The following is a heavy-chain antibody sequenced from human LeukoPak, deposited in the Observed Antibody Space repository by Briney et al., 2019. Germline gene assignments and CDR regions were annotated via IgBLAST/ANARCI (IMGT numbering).Heavy chain of an antibody. D-gene: IGHD1-26*01. V-gene: IGHV1-69*04. Sequence: ASVKVSCKASGGTFSSYAISWVRQAPGQGLEWMGRIIPILGIANYAQKFQGRVTITADKSTSTAYMELSSLRSEDTAVYYCARPKLVGATGYFDYWGQGTLVTVSS. J-gene: IGHJ4*02. CDR1: GGTFSSYA. CDR2: IIPILGIA. CDR3: ARPKLVGATGYFDY.